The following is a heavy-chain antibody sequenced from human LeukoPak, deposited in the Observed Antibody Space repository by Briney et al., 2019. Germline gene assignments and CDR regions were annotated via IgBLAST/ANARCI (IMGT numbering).Heavy chain of an antibody. CDR2: IIPIFGTA. CDR1: GGTFSSYA. D-gene: IGHD3-22*01. J-gene: IGHJ4*02. CDR3: ARLIDYYDSSGYYVGGND. V-gene: IGHV1-69*05. Sequence: ASVKVSCKASGGTFSSYAISWVRQAPGQGLEWMGGIIPIFGTANYAQKFQGRVTITTDESTSTAYMELSSLRSEDTAVYYCARLIDYYDSSGYYVGGNDWGQGTLVTVSS.